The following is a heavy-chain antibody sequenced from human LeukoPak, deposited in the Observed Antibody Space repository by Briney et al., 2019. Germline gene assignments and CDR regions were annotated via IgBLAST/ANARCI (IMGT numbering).Heavy chain of an antibody. D-gene: IGHD3-10*01. J-gene: IGHJ4*02. V-gene: IGHV3-21*01. Sequence: PGGSLRLSCAASGFTFSSYSMNWVRLAPGKGREWVSSVSSGSGYLHYADSVKGRFSISRDNAKKSLYLQMNSLRAEDTAVYYCARDGLGIDYWGRGTLVTVS. CDR3: ARDGLGIDY. CDR2: VSSGSGYL. CDR1: GFTFSSYS.